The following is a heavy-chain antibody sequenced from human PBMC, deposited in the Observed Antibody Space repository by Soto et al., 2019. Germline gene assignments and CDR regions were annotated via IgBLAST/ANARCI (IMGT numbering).Heavy chain of an antibody. J-gene: IGHJ6*02. Sequence: GGSLRLSCAASGFTSSSYAMHWVRQAPGKGLEWVAVISYDGSNKYYADSVKGRFTISRDNSKNTLYLQMNSLRAEDTAVYYCARGGGEGNHYYYYGMDVWGQGTTVTVSS. V-gene: IGHV3-30-3*01. CDR2: ISYDGSNK. D-gene: IGHD3-16*01. CDR3: ARGGGEGNHYYYYGMDV. CDR1: GFTSSSYA.